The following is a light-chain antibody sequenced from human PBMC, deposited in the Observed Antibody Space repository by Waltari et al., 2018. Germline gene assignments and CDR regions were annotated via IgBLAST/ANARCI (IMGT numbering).Light chain of an antibody. V-gene: IGKV3-11*01. CDR3: QQRGNWPLT. CDR1: QSVSSY. J-gene: IGKJ4*01. CDR2: DVS. Sequence: EIVLTQSPATLSLSPGERATLSCRASQSVSSYLAWYQQKPGQAPRLLIYDVSNRATGIPARFSGSESGTDFTLTISSLESEDFAVYYCQQRGNWPLTFGGGTKVEIK.